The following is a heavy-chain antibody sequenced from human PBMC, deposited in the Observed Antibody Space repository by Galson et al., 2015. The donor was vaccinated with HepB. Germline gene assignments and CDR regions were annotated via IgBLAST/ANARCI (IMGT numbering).Heavy chain of an antibody. CDR3: SRDVGEFDX. CDR1: GFTXXXAW. D-gene: IGHD5-24*01. CDR2: IKSXTDXWIT. J-gene: IGHJ4*02. Sequence: SLRLSCXXSGFTXXXAWLNXXRQXPGKGLEXXXRIKSXTDXWITDYAAPGKGRFTIARDDSKNTLYLQMNSLKTEXTXMYYLSRDVGEFDXWXQGTLVTVSS. V-gene: IGHV3-15*07.